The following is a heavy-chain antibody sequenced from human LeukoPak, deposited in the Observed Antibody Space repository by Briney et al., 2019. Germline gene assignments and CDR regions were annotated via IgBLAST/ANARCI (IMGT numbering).Heavy chain of an antibody. CDR1: TFTFSGYY. V-gene: IGHV3-11*04. Sequence: GGSLRLSCSASTFTFSGYYMSWIRQAPGKGLDWVSYISSSGRSIYYTDSVKGRFTISRDNAKNSLYLQMNSLRAEDTAVYYCARESRGYDILTGKYHRGYYSYYMDVWGKGTTVTVSS. J-gene: IGHJ6*03. CDR2: ISSSGRSI. CDR3: ARESRGYDILTGKYHRGYYSYYMDV. D-gene: IGHD3-9*01.